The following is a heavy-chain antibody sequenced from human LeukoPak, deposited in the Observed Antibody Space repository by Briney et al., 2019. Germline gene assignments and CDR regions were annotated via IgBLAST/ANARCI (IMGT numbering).Heavy chain of an antibody. CDR1: GGSISSSSYY. CDR2: IYYSGST. CDR3: ARHVARDGGPDY. D-gene: IGHD4-23*01. Sequence: SETLSLTCTVSGGSISSSSYYWGWIRQPPGKGLEWIGSIYYSGSTYYNPSLKSRVTISVDTSKNQFSLKLSSVTAADTAVYYCARHVARDGGPDYWGQGTLVTVSS. J-gene: IGHJ4*02. V-gene: IGHV4-39*01.